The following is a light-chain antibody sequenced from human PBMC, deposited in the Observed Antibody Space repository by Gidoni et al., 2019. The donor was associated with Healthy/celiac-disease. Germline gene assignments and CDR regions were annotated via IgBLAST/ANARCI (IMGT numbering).Light chain of an antibody. V-gene: IGKV3-11*01. CDR2: DAS. CDR1: QSVSSY. J-gene: IGKJ1*01. Sequence: EIVLTQSPATRSFSPGERATLSCRASQSVSSYLAWYQQKPGQAPRLLLYDASNRATGIPARFSGSGSGTDFTLTISSLEPEDFAVYYCQQRSNWPPWTFGQGTKVEIK. CDR3: QQRSNWPPWT.